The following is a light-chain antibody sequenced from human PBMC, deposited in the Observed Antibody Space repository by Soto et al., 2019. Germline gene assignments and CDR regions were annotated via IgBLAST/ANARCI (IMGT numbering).Light chain of an antibody. CDR3: QQLNSYPYP. Sequence: IQLTQSPSFLSASVGDRVTITCRASQGISGYLAWYQQKPGKAPDLLIYSASTLLSGVPVRFSGRGSATEFTLTISGLQPEDFATYYCQQLNSYPYPFGGGNEVEIK. J-gene: IGKJ4*01. V-gene: IGKV1-9*01. CDR2: SAS. CDR1: QGISGY.